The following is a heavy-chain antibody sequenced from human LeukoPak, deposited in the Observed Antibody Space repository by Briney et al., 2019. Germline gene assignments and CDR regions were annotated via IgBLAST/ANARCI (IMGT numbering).Heavy chain of an antibody. CDR1: GYSISSGYY. Sequence: SETLSLTCTVSGYSISSGYYWGWIRQPPGKGLEWIGSIYHSGSTYYNPSLKSRVTISVDTSENQFSLKLSSVTAADTAVYYCARDLGGFGEFPNFDYWGQGTLVTVSS. V-gene: IGHV4-38-2*02. CDR2: IYHSGST. CDR3: ARDLGGFGEFPNFDY. J-gene: IGHJ4*02. D-gene: IGHD3-10*01.